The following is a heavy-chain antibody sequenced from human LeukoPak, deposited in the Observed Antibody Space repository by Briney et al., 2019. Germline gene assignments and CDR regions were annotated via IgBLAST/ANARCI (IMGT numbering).Heavy chain of an antibody. D-gene: IGHD3-10*01. J-gene: IGHJ4*02. CDR3: AKDYGSGTHRYYFDH. CDR2: TSYDGSNK. Sequence: GGSLRLSCAASGFTFSSYGMHWVRQAPGKGLEWVAVTSYDGSNKYYADSVKGRFTISRDNSKNTLYLQMNSLRAEDTAVYYCAKDYGSGTHRYYFDHWGQGTLVTVSS. V-gene: IGHV3-30*18. CDR1: GFTFSSYG.